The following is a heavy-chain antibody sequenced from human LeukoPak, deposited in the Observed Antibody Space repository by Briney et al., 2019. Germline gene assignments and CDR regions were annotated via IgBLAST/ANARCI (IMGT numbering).Heavy chain of an antibody. J-gene: IGHJ4*02. Sequence: GGSLRLSCAASGFTFSSYGMHWVRQAPGKGLEWVAFIRYDGSNKYYADSVKGRFTISRDNSKNTLYLQMNSLRAEDTAVYYCAKDHREGTAMVDHDYWGQGTLVTVSS. CDR3: AKDHREGTAMVDHDY. CDR2: IRYDGSNK. D-gene: IGHD5-18*01. V-gene: IGHV3-30*02. CDR1: GFTFSSYG.